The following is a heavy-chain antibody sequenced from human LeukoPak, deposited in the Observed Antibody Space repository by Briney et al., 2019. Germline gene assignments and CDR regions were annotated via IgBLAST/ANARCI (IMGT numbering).Heavy chain of an antibody. CDR3: ARQYSSSNDY. Sequence: SETLSLTCAVSGGSISSSNWWSWVRQPPGKGLEWIGEIYHSGSTNYNPSLKSRVTISVDTSKNQFSLKLSSVTAADTAVYYCARQYSSSNDYWGQGTLVTVSS. D-gene: IGHD6-13*01. CDR1: GGSISSSNW. CDR2: IYHSGST. V-gene: IGHV4-4*02. J-gene: IGHJ4*02.